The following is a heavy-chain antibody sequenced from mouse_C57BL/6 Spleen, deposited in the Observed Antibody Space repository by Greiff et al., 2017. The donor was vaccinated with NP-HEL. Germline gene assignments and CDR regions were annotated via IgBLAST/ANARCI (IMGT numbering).Heavy chain of an antibody. CDR1: GYAFSSYW. CDR2: IYPGDGDT. V-gene: IGHV1-80*01. J-gene: IGHJ3*01. D-gene: IGHD2-10*01. Sequence: QVQLQQSGAELVKPGASVKISCKASGYAFSSYWMNWVKQRPGKGLEWIGQIYPGDGDTNYNGKFKGKATLTADKSSSTAYMQLSSLTSEDSAVYFCARSPPYYGNYVYAWFAYWGQGTLVTVSA. CDR3: ARSPPYYGNYVYAWFAY.